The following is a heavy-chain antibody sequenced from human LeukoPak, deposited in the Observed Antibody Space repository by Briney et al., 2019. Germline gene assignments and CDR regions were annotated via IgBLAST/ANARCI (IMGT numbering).Heavy chain of an antibody. CDR2: ISGSGGST. Sequence: GGSLRLSCAASGFTFSSYAMSWVRQAPGKGLEWVSAISGSGGSTYYADSVKGRFTISRDNSKNTLYLQMNSLRAEDTAVYYCAKEEGPGTAAAGGALYWGQGTLVTVSS. CDR3: AKEEGPGTAAAGGALY. J-gene: IGHJ4*02. CDR1: GFTFSSYA. V-gene: IGHV3-23*01. D-gene: IGHD6-13*01.